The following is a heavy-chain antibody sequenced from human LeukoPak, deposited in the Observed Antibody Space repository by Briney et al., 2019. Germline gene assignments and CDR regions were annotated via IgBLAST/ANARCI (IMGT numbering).Heavy chain of an antibody. CDR2: ISGSGGST. CDR1: GFTFSSYA. J-gene: IGHJ3*02. Sequence: GGSLRLSCAASGFTFSSYAMSWVRQAPGKGLEWVSAISGSGGSTYYADSVKGRFTISRDNAKNSLYLQMNSLRAEDTAVYYCARGYSGSYSGAFAIWGQGTMVTVSS. CDR3: ARGYSGSYSGAFAI. V-gene: IGHV3-23*01. D-gene: IGHD1-26*01.